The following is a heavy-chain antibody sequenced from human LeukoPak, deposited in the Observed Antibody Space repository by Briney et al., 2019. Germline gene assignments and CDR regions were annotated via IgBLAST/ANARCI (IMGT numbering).Heavy chain of an antibody. CDR1: GFTFSSYW. Sequence: GGSLRLSCAASGFTFSSYWMGWVRQAPGRGLQWVANIAKDGGGKNYVDSVKGRFTISRDNSKNTLYLQMNSLRAEDTAVYYCAKADGMVRGVIRYWGQGTLVTVSS. D-gene: IGHD3-10*01. CDR2: IAKDGGGK. CDR3: AKADGMVRGVIRY. J-gene: IGHJ4*02. V-gene: IGHV3-7*03.